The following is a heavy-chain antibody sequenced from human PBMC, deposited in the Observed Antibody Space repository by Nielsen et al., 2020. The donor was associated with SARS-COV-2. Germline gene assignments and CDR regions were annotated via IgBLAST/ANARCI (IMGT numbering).Heavy chain of an antibody. V-gene: IGHV4-39*07. CDR1: GGSINSSSYY. Sequence: SATLSLTCTVSGGSINSSSYYWGWIRQPPGKGLEWIGSIYYNGRTYYNSSLKSRVTILVDTSKKQFSLKLTSVTAADTAVYYCARERYGSSPDWFDPWGQGTLVTVSS. J-gene: IGHJ5*02. D-gene: IGHD6-6*01. CDR2: IYYNGRT. CDR3: ARERYGSSPDWFDP.